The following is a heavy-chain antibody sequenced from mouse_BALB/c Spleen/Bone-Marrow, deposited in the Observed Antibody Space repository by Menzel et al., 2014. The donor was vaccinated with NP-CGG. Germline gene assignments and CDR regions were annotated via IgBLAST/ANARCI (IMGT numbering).Heavy chain of an antibody. V-gene: IGHV1-39*01. CDR3: ASCGNSFGY. Sequence: LVESGPERGKPGASVKISCKASGYSFTGYNMNWVKLSNGKSLEWIGNIDPHYGGTSYNQKFKDKATLTLDKSPNTAYMQLKSLTSEDSAVYYVASCGNSFGYWGQGTLVTVSA. CDR1: GYSFTGYN. D-gene: IGHD2-1*01. J-gene: IGHJ3*01. CDR2: IDPHYGGT.